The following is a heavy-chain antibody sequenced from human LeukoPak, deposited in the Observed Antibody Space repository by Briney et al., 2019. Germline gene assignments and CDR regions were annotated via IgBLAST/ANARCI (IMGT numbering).Heavy chain of an antibody. J-gene: IGHJ4*02. D-gene: IGHD1-26*01. CDR3: AKDRSIGTYYTFDH. CDR1: GFTFSSDA. Sequence: PGGSLRLSCAASGFTFSSDAMSWVRQAPGKGLEWVSAISGSGGSTYYADSVKGRFTVSRDNSKNSLYLQMSSLTAADTAVYYCAKDRSIGTYYTFDHWGQGTLVTVSS. CDR2: ISGSGGST. V-gene: IGHV3-23*01.